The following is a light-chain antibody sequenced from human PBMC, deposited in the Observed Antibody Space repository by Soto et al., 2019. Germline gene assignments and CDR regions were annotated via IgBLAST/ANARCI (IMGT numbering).Light chain of an antibody. Sequence: EIVLTQSPGTLSLSPGEGATLSCRASQSVSSSYIAWYQQRPGQTPSLLIYGASTRATGIPDRFSGSGSGTHFTLTISSLEPGEFAVYYCQHFAGTTFTFGQGTRLEIK. V-gene: IGKV3-20*01. CDR3: QHFAGTTFT. CDR2: GAS. J-gene: IGKJ5*01. CDR1: QSVSSSY.